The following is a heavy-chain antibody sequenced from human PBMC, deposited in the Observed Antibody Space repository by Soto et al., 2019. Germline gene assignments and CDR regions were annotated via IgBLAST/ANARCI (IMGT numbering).Heavy chain of an antibody. V-gene: IGHV4-39*07. CDR2: IYYSGST. D-gene: IGHD2-15*01. CDR1: GGSISSSSYY. J-gene: IGHJ6*03. CDR3: AREKQGYCSGGSCYGRIYHYYYMGV. Sequence: SETLSLTCTVSGGSISSSSYYWGWIRQPPGKGLEWIGRIYYSGSTNYNPSLKSRVTISVDTSKNQFSLKLSSVTAADTAVYYCAREKQGYCSGGSCYGRIYHYYYMGVWGKGTTVTVSS.